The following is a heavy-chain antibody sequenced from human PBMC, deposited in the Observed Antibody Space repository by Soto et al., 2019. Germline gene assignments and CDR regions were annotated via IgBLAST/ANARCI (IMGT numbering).Heavy chain of an antibody. J-gene: IGHJ3*01. CDR2: IYYSGST. CDR1: GGSISSSSYY. V-gene: IGHV4-39*01. D-gene: IGHD2-2*01. Sequence: QLQLQESGPGLVKPSETPSLTCTVSGGSISSSSYYWGWIRQPPGKGLEWIGSIYYSGSTYYNPSLKSRVAISVETSKNQFSLKLSSVTAADTAVYYCARLSSSYCSSTSCYGTRWGQGTMVTVSS. CDR3: ARLSSSYCSSTSCYGTR.